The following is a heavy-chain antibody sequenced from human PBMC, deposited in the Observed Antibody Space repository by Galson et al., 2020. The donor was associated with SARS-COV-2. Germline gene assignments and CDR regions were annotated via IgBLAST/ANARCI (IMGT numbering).Heavy chain of an antibody. V-gene: IGHV5-10-1*01. J-gene: IGHJ3*02. CDR2: IDPSDSYT. CDR3: ATPFSDCYGADAFDI. CDR1: GYNFTTSW. D-gene: IGHD2-21*01. Sequence: HGESLKISCKGSGYNFTTSWISWVRQMPGKGLEWMGRIDPSDSYTNYSPSFQGQGRVTISTDTSITTAYLQWSSLKASDTAMYYCATPFSDCYGADAFDIWGQGTMVTVSS.